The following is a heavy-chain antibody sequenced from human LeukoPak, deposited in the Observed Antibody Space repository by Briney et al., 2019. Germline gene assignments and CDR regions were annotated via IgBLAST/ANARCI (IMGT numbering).Heavy chain of an antibody. Sequence: SQTLSLTCTVSGDSISSGSYYWSWIRQPAGKGLEWIGRIYTSGSTNYNPSLKSRVTISVDTSKNQFSLKLSSVTAADAAVYYCARGIRGYSYGRTHYYYYYYYMDVWGKGTTVTVSS. CDR2: IYTSGST. CDR3: ARGIRGYSYGRTHYYYYYYYMDV. J-gene: IGHJ6*03. D-gene: IGHD5-18*01. V-gene: IGHV4-61*02. CDR1: GDSISSGSYY.